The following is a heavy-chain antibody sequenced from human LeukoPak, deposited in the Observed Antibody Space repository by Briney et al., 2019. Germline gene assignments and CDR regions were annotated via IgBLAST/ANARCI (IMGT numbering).Heavy chain of an antibody. V-gene: IGHV4-39*02. J-gene: IGHJ6*03. CDR1: GGSISSSSYY. Sequence: SETLSLTCTVSGGSISSSSYYWGWIRQPPGKGLEWIGSIYYSGSTYYNPSLKSRVTISVDTSKNQFSLKLSSVTAADTAVYYCAREAPYYYMDVWGKGTTVTVSS. CDR3: AREAPYYYMDV. CDR2: IYYSGST.